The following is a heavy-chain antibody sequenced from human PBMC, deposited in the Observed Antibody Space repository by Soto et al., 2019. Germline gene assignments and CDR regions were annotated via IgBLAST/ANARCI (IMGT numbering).Heavy chain of an antibody. CDR1: GYTFYRYG. J-gene: IGHJ5*02. CDR3: ARDTQQDSNGYYLEWFDP. D-gene: IGHD3-22*01. V-gene: IGHV1-18*01. CDR2: INPSNDNT. Sequence: GASVKVSCKASGYTFYRYGITWVRQAPGQGLEWMGWINPSNDNTNYAQKFPGRVTMTTDASTSTAHMELRSLKSDDTAVYYCARDTQQDSNGYYLEWFDPWGQGTLVTVSS.